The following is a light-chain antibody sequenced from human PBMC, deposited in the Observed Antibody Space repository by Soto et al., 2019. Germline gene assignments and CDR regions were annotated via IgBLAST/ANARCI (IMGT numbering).Light chain of an antibody. CDR2: AAS. J-gene: IGKJ5*01. V-gene: IGKV1-39*01. Sequence: DIQMTQSPSSLSASVGDRVTITCRASESISRHLNWYQQKPGKAPNLLIYAASTLQNVVPSRFSGSGSGTDFTLPISSLQPEDFATYYCQQSYSTLSISFGQGTRLEIK. CDR3: QQSYSTLSIS. CDR1: ESISRH.